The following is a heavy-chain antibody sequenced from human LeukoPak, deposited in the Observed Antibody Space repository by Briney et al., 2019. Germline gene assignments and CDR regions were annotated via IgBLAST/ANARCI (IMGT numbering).Heavy chain of an antibody. Sequence: ASVKVSCKASGYTFTGHYLHWMRQAPGQGLEWMGRISPNSGGTNYAQRFQGRVTMTRETSISTAYMELSRLRSDDTALYYCARATYAFDMWGRGTMVTVSS. V-gene: IGHV1-2*06. J-gene: IGHJ3*02. CDR1: GYTFTGHY. CDR3: ARATYAFDM. CDR2: ISPNSGGT.